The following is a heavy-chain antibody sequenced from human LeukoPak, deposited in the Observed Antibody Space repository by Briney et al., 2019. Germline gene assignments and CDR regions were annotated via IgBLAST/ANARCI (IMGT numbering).Heavy chain of an antibody. D-gene: IGHD3-22*01. CDR3: ARTDSSGPGDYYYDGMDV. J-gene: IGHJ6*02. Sequence: PSETLSLTCAVSGGSFSGYYWSWIRQPPGTGLEWIGEINHSGSTNSNPSPKSRVPISVVTSKNQFSLKLSSVTAADTAVYYWARTDSSGPGDYYYDGMDVWGQGTTVTVSS. CDR2: INHSGST. V-gene: IGHV4-34*01. CDR1: GGSFSGYY.